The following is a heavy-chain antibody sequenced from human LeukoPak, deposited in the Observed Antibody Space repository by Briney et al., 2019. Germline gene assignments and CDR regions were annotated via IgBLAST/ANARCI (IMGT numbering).Heavy chain of an antibody. CDR2: IYYTGST. D-gene: IGHD5-18*01. V-gene: IGHV4-31*03. J-gene: IGHJ4*02. CDR3: ARFRGYNYDFDY. CDR1: GGSISSGGYY. Sequence: SETLSLTCTVSGGSISSGGYYWSWIRQHPGKGLEWIGYIYYTGSTYYNPSLKSRVTISVDTSKNQFSLKLSSVTAADTAVYYCARFRGYNYDFDYWGQGTLVTVSS.